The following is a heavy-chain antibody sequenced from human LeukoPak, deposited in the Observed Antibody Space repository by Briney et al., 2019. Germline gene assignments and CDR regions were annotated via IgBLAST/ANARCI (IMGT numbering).Heavy chain of an antibody. Sequence: GGSLRLSCAASGLTFRTHWMNWVRQAPGKGLEWVGFIRSKAYTGTTEYAASVKGRFTISRDDSKSIAYLQMNSLKIEDTAVYYCTRDLPQYSAEPYFDYWGQGTLVTVSS. D-gene: IGHD1-26*01. CDR1: GLTFRTHW. V-gene: IGHV3-49*04. CDR2: IRSKAYTGTT. J-gene: IGHJ4*02. CDR3: TRDLPQYSAEPYFDY.